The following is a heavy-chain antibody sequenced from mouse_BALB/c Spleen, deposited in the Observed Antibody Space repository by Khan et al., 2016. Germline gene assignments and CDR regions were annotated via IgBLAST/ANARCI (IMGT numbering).Heavy chain of an antibody. Sequence: QVQLKQSWAELARPGASVKLSCKASGYTFTTYWMQWVKQRPGQGLEWIGAIYPGDGDTRYTQKFKGKATLTADKSSSTAYMQLSSLASEDSAVYYCARGNSYYDYDYWGQGTTLTVSS. CDR2: IYPGDGDT. V-gene: IGHV1-87*01. J-gene: IGHJ2*01. CDR1: GYTFTTYW. CDR3: ARGNSYYDYDY. D-gene: IGHD2-4*01.